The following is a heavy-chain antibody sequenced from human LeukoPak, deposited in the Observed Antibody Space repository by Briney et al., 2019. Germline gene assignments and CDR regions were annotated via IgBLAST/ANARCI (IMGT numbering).Heavy chain of an antibody. D-gene: IGHD3-10*01. V-gene: IGHV4-39*07. J-gene: IGHJ4*02. CDR2: IYYSGST. CDR1: GGSISSSSYF. CDR3: ARADSGGYQHFDY. Sequence: SETLSLTCTVSGGSISSSSYFWGWIRQPPGKGLEWIGSIYYSGSTYYNPSLKSRVTISVDTSKNQFSLKLSSVTAADTAIYYCARADSGGYQHFDYWGQGTLVTVSS.